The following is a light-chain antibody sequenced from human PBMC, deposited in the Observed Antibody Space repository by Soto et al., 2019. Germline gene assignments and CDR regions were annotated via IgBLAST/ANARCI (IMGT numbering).Light chain of an antibody. CDR3: QSYDSSLSGSVV. CDR1: SSNFGAGYD. J-gene: IGLJ2*01. Sequence: QAVLTQPPSVSGAPGQRVTISCIGSSSNFGAGYDVHWYQQLPGTAPKLLIYGNSNRPSGVPDRFSGSKSGTSASLAITGLQAEDEADYYCQSYDSSLSGSVVFGGGTKLTVL. V-gene: IGLV1-40*01. CDR2: GNS.